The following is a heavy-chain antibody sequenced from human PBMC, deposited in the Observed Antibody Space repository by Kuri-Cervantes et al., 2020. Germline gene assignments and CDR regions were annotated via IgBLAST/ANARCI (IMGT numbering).Heavy chain of an antibody. CDR2: SNAGNGNT. D-gene: IGHD3-10*01. V-gene: IGHV1-3*02. CDR3: ARDWNQLWFGELLTTSYYYGMDV. Sequence: ASVKVSCKASGYTFTSYAMHWVRQASGQRLEWMGWSNAGNGNTKYSQEFQGRVTITRDTSASTAYMELRSLRSDDTAVYYCARDWNQLWFGELLTTSYYYGMDVWGQGTTVTVSS. CDR1: GYTFTSYA. J-gene: IGHJ6*02.